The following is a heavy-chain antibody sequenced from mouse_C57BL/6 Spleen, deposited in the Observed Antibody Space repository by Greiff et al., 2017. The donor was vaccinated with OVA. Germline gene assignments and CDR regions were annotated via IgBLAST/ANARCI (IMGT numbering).Heavy chain of an antibody. D-gene: IGHD6-1*01. V-gene: IGHV1-47*01. CDR3: ARRAAQSYFDY. Sequence: QVHLKQSGPELVKPGASVKISCKASGYTFTDYPIDWMKQNHGKSLEWIGDFNPNTDDTKYNEKFKGKATLTVDKSSSTVYMELSRLTSEDSAVYYCARRAAQSYFDYWGQGTTLTVSS. CDR1: GYTFTDYP. J-gene: IGHJ2*01. CDR2: FNPNTDDT.